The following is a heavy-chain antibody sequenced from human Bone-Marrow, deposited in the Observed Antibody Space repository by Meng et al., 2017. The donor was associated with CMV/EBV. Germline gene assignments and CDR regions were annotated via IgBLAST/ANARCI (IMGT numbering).Heavy chain of an antibody. V-gene: IGHV3-30-3*01. CDR2: ISYDGSNK. J-gene: IGHJ4*02. CDR3: ARGSGYTYGSDYLDR. D-gene: IGHD5-18*01. Sequence: GGSLRLSCAASGFTFSSYAMHWVRQAPGKGLEWVAVISYDGSNKYYADSVKGRFTISRDNSKNTLYLQMNSLRADDTAVYYCARGSGYTYGSDYLDRWGQGTLVTVSS. CDR1: GFTFSSYA.